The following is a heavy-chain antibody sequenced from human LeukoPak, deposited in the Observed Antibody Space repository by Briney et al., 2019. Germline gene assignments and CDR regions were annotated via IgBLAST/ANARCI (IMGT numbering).Heavy chain of an antibody. CDR1: GGSISRGDYC. Sequence: PSETLSLTCTVSGGSISRGDYCWSWIRQPPGKGLEWIGYVYYSGSTYYNPSLKSRVTISVDTSKNQFSLKLSSVTAADTAVYYCARAPNTYYDFWSGYYTGTTYLDYWGQGTLVTVSS. D-gene: IGHD3-3*01. V-gene: IGHV4-30-4*08. CDR2: VYYSGST. CDR3: ARAPNTYYDFWSGYYTGTTYLDY. J-gene: IGHJ4*02.